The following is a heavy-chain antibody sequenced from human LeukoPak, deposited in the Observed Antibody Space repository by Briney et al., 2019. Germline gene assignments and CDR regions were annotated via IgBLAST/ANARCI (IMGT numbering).Heavy chain of an antibody. CDR2: IYYSGST. D-gene: IGHD3-22*01. CDR3: ARAPHNYDSSGYYYEWFDP. CDR1: GGSISSGGYY. J-gene: IGHJ5*02. V-gene: IGHV4-31*03. Sequence: SQTLSLTCTVSGGSISSGGYYWSWIRQHPGKGLEWIGYIYYSGSTYYNPSLKSRVTISVDTSKNQFSLKLSSVTAADTAVYYCARAPHNYDSSGYYYEWFDPWGQGTLVTVSS.